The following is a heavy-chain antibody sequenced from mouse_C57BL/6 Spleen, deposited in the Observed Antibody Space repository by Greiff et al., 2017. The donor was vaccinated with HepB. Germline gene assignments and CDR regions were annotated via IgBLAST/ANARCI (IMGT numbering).Heavy chain of an antibody. D-gene: IGHD2-4*01. Sequence: VKLQESGAELVKPGASVKLSCKASGYTFTEYTIHWVNQRSGQGLEWIGWFYPGSGSIKYNEKFKDKATLTADKSSSTVYMELSRLTSEDSAVYFCARHEEEEGIYYDYDEGAWFAYWGQGTLVTVSA. CDR2: FYPGSGSI. V-gene: IGHV1-62-2*01. CDR1: GYTFTEYT. J-gene: IGHJ3*01. CDR3: ARHEEEEGIYYDYDEGAWFAY.